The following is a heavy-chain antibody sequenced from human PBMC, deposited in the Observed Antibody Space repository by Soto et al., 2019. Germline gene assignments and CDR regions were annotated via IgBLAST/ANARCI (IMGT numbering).Heavy chain of an antibody. CDR3: ARDKGDYDFWSGYQGGYYYGMDV. V-gene: IGHV1-69*01. D-gene: IGHD3-3*01. J-gene: IGHJ6*02. Sequence: QVQLVQSGAEVKKPGSSVKVSCKASGGTFSSYAISWVRQAPGQGLEWMGGIIPIFGTANYAQKFQGRVTITADESTSTADMELSSLRSEDTAVYYCARDKGDYDFWSGYQGGYYYGMDVWGQGTTVTVSS. CDR2: IIPIFGTA. CDR1: GGTFSSYA.